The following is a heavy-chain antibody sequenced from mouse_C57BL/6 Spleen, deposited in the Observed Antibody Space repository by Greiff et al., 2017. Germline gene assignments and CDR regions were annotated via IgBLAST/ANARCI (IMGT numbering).Heavy chain of an antibody. Sequence: QVHVKQPGAELVKPGASVKLSCKASCYTFTSYWMHCVKHRPGQGLAWIGMIHPNSGSTNYNETFKSKATLAVDKASSTAYMQLSRLTSEDSAVYYGARGETWDSAGSSWFAYWGQGTLVTVSA. D-gene: IGHD3-2*02. CDR2: IHPNSGST. V-gene: IGHV1-64*01. CDR3: ARGETWDSAGSSWFAY. J-gene: IGHJ3*01. CDR1: CYTFTSYW.